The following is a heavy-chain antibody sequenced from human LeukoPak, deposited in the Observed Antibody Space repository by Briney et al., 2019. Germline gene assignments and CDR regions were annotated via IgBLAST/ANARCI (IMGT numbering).Heavy chain of an antibody. V-gene: IGHV4-59*08. Sequence: SETLSLTCTVSGGPMCSYYERWIRQPPGKGLEWIGYVFYSDYIYSSGSTNYNPSLKSRVTVSVDTSKKRFSLKLRSVTAAGTSLYFCARHQRAVTSFDYWGQGTLVTVSS. CDR2: VFYSDYIYSSGST. D-gene: IGHD4-17*01. CDR1: GGPMCSYY. J-gene: IGHJ4*02. CDR3: ARHQRAVTSFDY.